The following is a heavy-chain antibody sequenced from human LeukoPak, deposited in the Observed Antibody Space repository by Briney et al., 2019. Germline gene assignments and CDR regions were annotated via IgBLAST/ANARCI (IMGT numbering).Heavy chain of an antibody. D-gene: IGHD2-15*01. Sequence: GESLKISCKGSGYRFTSYWIGWVRPMPGKGLEWMGIIYPGDSDTRYSPSFQGQVTISADKSISTAYLQWSSLKASDTAMYYCARHVIGGYCNGGSCRNPHPYYYMDVWGKGTTVTVSS. CDR2: IYPGDSDT. J-gene: IGHJ6*03. CDR1: GYRFTSYW. CDR3: ARHVIGGYCNGGSCRNPHPYYYMDV. V-gene: IGHV5-51*01.